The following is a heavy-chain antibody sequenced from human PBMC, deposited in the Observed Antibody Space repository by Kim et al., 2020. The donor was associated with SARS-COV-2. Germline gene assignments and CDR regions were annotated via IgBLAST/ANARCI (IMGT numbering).Heavy chain of an antibody. V-gene: IGHV3-23*01. CDR3: AKALYGGHDS. Sequence: GHTNYADSVKGRFTVSRDNSIYRLHQQMTSLRVDDTAMYYCAKALYGGHDSWGQGPLVTVSS. CDR2: GHT. D-gene: IGHD4-17*01. J-gene: IGHJ4*02.